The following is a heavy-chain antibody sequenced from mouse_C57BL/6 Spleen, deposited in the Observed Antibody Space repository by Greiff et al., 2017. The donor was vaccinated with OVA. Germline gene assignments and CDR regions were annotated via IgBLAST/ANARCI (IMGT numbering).Heavy chain of an antibody. CDR1: CYTFTSYW. CDR2: IDPSDSYT. Sequence: QVQLKQPGAELVMPGASVKLSCKASCYTFTSYWLHWVKQRPGHGLEWIGEIDPSDSYTNYNQKFKGTPTFTVDKSSSTAYMQLSSLTSEDSAVYYCARGSYDYWGQGTTLTVSS. D-gene: IGHD1-1*01. V-gene: IGHV1-69*01. CDR3: ARGSYDY. J-gene: IGHJ2*01.